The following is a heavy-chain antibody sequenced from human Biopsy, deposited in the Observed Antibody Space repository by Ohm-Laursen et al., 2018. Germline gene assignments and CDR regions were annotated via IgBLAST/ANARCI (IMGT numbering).Heavy chain of an antibody. J-gene: IGHJ5*02. CDR3: ARGDYFDSNGYFWFDP. CDR2: IFNSANT. V-gene: IGHV4-31*01. Sequence: PSDTLSLTCAVSGGSISSGGSYWSWIRQRPGKGLEWYGYIFNSANTYYNPSLKNLITISGDTSKNQFSLKLNSVTAADTAVYYCARGDYFDSNGYFWFDPWGQGTLVTVSS. D-gene: IGHD3-22*01. CDR1: GGSISSGGSY.